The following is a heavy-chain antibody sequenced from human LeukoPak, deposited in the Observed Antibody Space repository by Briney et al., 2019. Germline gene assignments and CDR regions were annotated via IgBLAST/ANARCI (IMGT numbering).Heavy chain of an antibody. Sequence: PGGSLRLSCAASGFTVSSNYMSWVRQAPGKGLEWVSVIYSAGSTYYADSVKGRFTISRDNSKNTLYLQMNSLRADDTAVYYCARDIAAAGRFYYYYGMDVWGKGTTVTVSS. J-gene: IGHJ6*04. CDR1: GFTVSSNY. D-gene: IGHD6-13*01. CDR3: ARDIAAAGRFYYYYGMDV. CDR2: IYSAGST. V-gene: IGHV3-53*01.